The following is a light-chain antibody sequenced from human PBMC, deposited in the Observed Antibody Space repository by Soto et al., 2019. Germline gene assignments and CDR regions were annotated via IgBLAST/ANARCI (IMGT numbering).Light chain of an antibody. CDR2: DAS. V-gene: IGKV3-11*01. J-gene: IGKJ5*01. CDR3: QQRNNWPPIT. Sequence: EIVLTQSPATLSLSPGERATLSCRASQSVRRYLAWYQQKPGQAPRLLIYDASNRATGIPARFSGSGSGTDFTLTISSLEPEDFAVYYCQQRNNWPPITFGQGTRLEIK. CDR1: QSVRRY.